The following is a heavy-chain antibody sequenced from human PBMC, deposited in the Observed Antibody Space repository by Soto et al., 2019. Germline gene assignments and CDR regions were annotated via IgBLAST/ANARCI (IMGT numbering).Heavy chain of an antibody. CDR2: ISAYNGNT. CDR3: ARVIYSSSSGWFDP. Sequence: ASVKVSCKASGYTFTSYGISWVRQAPGQGLKWMGWISAYNGNTNYAQKLQGRVTMTTDTSTSTAYMELRSLRSDDTAVYYCARVIYSSSSGWFDPWGQGTLVTVSS. V-gene: IGHV1-18*01. CDR1: GYTFTSYG. D-gene: IGHD6-6*01. J-gene: IGHJ5*02.